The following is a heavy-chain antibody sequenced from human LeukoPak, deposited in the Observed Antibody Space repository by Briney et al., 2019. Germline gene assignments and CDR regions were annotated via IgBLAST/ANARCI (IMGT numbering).Heavy chain of an antibody. D-gene: IGHD6-13*01. J-gene: IGHJ4*02. CDR1: GGTFSSYA. CDR3: ARDPSTIAAAGTVDY. CDR2: ISAYNGNT. Sequence: ASVKVSCKASGGTFSSYAISWVRQAPGQGLEWMGWISAYNGNTNYAQKLQGRVTMTTDTSTSTAYMELRSLRSDDTAVYYCARDPSTIAAAGTVDYWGQGTLVTVYS. V-gene: IGHV1-18*01.